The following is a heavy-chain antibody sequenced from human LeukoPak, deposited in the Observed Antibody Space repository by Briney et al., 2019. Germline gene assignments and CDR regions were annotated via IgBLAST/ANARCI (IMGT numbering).Heavy chain of an antibody. CDR1: GFTFSSYA. CDR2: ISGSGGST. J-gene: IGHJ4*02. Sequence: GGSLRLSCAASGFTFSSYAMSWVRQAPGKGLEWVSAISGSGGSTYYADSVKGRFTISRDNSKNTLYLQMNSLRAEDTAVYYCANLGAHCSGGSCYSVDDYWGQGTLVTVSS. D-gene: IGHD2-15*01. CDR3: ANLGAHCSGGSCYSVDDY. V-gene: IGHV3-23*01.